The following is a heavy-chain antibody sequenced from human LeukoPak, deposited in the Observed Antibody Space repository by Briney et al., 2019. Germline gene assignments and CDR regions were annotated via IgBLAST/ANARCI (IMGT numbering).Heavy chain of an antibody. D-gene: IGHD3-10*01. CDR3: ARDGVRRLEGVDYYYYMDV. J-gene: IGHJ6*03. CDR2: ISSSSGYI. Sequence: GGSLRLSCAASGFTFSTYSMNWVRQAPGKGLEWVSSISSSSGYIYYSDSVKGRFTISRDNAKNSLYLQMNSLRAEDTAVYYCARDGVRRLEGVDYYYYMDVWGKGTTVTIPS. V-gene: IGHV3-21*01. CDR1: GFTFSTYS.